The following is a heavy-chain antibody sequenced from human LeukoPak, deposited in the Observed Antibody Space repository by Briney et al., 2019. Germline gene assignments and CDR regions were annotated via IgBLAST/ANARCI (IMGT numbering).Heavy chain of an antibody. J-gene: IGHJ4*02. CDR2: IKSKTDGGTT. CDR1: GFTFSNAW. CDR3: TTTYCSGGSCDY. V-gene: IGHV3-15*01. D-gene: IGHD2-15*01. Sequence: PGRSLRLSCAASGFTFSNAWMSWVRQAPGKGLEWVGRIKSKTDGGTTDYAAPVKGRFTISRDDSKNTLYLQMNSLKTEDTAVYYCTTTYCSGGSCDYWGQGTLVTVSS.